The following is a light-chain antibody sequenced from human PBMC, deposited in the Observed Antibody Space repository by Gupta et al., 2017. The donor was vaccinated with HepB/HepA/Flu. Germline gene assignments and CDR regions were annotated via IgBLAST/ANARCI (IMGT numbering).Light chain of an antibody. CDR2: VAS. CDR1: RTLLHNDGYHF. Sequence: DIVMTQSPLSLAVTPGEPASISCRSSRTLLHNDGYHFLNWYLQKPGQSPHLLSYVASSRASGVPDRFNGSGSGTDFTLHIARVEAEDVGVYFCRQTLDSPYTFGPGTKL. V-gene: IGKV2-28*01. CDR3: RQTLDSPYT. J-gene: IGKJ2*01.